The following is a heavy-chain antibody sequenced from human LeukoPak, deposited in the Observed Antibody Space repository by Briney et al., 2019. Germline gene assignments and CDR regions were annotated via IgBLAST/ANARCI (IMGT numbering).Heavy chain of an antibody. CDR1: GYTFTSYY. J-gene: IGHJ5*02. D-gene: IGHD2-2*01. Sequence: ASVKVSCKASGYTFTSYYMHWVRQAPGQGLEGMGIINHSGGSTSYAQKFQGRVTLTRDMSTSPVYMELSSLRSEDTAVYYCARGYVQWPSGWFDPWGQGTLVTVSS. CDR3: ARGYVQWPSGWFDP. V-gene: IGHV1-46*01. CDR2: INHSGGST.